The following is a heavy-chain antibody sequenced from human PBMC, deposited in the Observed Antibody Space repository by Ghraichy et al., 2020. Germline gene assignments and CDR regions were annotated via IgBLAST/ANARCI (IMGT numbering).Heavy chain of an antibody. V-gene: IGHV3-23*01. Sequence: GGSLRLSCAASGFTFDNYAMTWVRQAPGKGLEWVSAITGTGGTTYFTDSVKGRFTISRDNSKNTLYLQMNSLRAEDTAVYYCVKAGGTILTGYYFFFAYWGQGTLVTVSS. D-gene: IGHD3-9*01. CDR1: GFTFDNYA. J-gene: IGHJ4*02. CDR3: VKAGGTILTGYYFFFAY. CDR2: ITGTGGTT.